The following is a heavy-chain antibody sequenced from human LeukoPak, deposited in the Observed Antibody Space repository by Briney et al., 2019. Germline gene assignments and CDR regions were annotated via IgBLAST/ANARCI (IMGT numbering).Heavy chain of an antibody. CDR1: GASINNNF. CDR2: IYSSGGA. V-gene: IGHV4-59*08. CDR3: ARQRDYYDT. J-gene: IGHJ4*01. D-gene: IGHD3-22*01. Sequence: SETLSLTCTVSGASINNNFWTWIRQPPGKGLEWIGYIYSSGGANYNPSLKSRVIISGDTSKDQISLNLTSVTAADTAVYFCARQRDYYDTWGHGTLVTVSS.